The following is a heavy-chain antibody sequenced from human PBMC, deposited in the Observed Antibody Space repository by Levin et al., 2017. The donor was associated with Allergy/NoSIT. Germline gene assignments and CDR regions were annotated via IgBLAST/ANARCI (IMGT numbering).Heavy chain of an antibody. D-gene: IGHD6-6*01. CDR1: GFTFSNYA. V-gene: IGHV3-23*01. CDR2: VSGTGGST. J-gene: IGHJ5*02. CDR3: AKGGYTSSSGRWFDP. Sequence: PGGSLRLSCAASGFTFSNYAMNWVRQAPGKGLEWVSSVSGTGGSTYYADSVKGRFTISRDNSKNTLYVQMNSLRAEDTAVYYCAKGGYTSSSGRWFDPWGQGTLVTVSS.